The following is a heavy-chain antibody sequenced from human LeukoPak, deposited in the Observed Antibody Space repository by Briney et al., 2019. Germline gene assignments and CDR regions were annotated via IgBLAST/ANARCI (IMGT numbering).Heavy chain of an antibody. Sequence: SVKVSCKASGGTFSSYAISWVRQAPGQGLEWMGRITPILGIANYAQKFQGRVTITADKSTSTAYMELSSLRSEDTAVYYCARDSYYGSGSYSDYWGQGTLVTVSS. CDR1: GGTFSSYA. CDR3: ARDSYYGSGSYSDY. J-gene: IGHJ4*02. D-gene: IGHD3-10*01. CDR2: ITPILGIA. V-gene: IGHV1-69*04.